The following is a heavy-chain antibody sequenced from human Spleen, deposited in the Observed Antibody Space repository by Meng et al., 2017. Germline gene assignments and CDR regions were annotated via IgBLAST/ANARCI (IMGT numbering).Heavy chain of an antibody. CDR1: GGSVSSGSYY. J-gene: IGHJ4*02. V-gene: IGHV4-61*03. D-gene: IGHD4-11*01. Sequence: QVQLQESGPGLVRPSETLSLTCTVSGGSVSSGSYYWTWIRQPPGKGLEWIGYVYNSGSTDYNLSLKSQITISVDTSQNNLSLKLSSVTAADSAVYYCARGPTTMAHDFDYWGQGTLVTVSS. CDR2: VYNSGST. CDR3: ARGPTTMAHDFDY.